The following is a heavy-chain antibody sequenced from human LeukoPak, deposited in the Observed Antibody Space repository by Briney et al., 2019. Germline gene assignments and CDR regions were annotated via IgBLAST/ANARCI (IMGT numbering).Heavy chain of an antibody. CDR3: ATSAGDYRAGHYYYMGV. V-gene: IGHV1-2*02. Sequence: ASVKVSCKASGYSFTGYCFHWVRQAPGQGLEWMGWINPNTAGTNYAQKFLGGVTLTWDTSISTAYMELNRLTSDDTAVYYCATSAGDYRAGHYYYMGVWGKGTSVTVSS. CDR2: INPNTAGT. D-gene: IGHD4-11*01. J-gene: IGHJ6*03. CDR1: GYSFTGYC.